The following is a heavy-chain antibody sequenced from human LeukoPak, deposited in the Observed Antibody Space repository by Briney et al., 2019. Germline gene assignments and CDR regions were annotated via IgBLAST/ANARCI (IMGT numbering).Heavy chain of an antibody. V-gene: IGHV3-23*01. CDR1: EFTFSSYS. Sequence: GGSLRLSCAASEFTFSSYSMNWVRQAPGKGLEWVSAISGSGGSTYYADSVKGRFTISRDNSKNTLYLQMNSLRAEDTAVYYCAKDRRGYDFWSGYLDYWGQGTLVTVSS. J-gene: IGHJ4*02. CDR3: AKDRRGYDFWSGYLDY. D-gene: IGHD3-3*01. CDR2: ISGSGGST.